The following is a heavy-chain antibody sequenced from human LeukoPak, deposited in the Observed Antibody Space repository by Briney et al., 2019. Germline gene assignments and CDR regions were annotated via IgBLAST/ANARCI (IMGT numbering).Heavy chain of an antibody. CDR2: ISGSGSST. CDR3: AKDQHGYDKPIDY. CDR1: GFTFNIYA. V-gene: IGHV3-23*01. D-gene: IGHD5-12*01. Sequence: GGSRRLSCAASGFTFNIYAMNWVRQASGKGLEWVSTISGSGSSTYYADSVKGRFTISRDNSKNTLYLQMNSLRAEDTAVYFCAKDQHGYDKPIDYWGQGTLVTVSS. J-gene: IGHJ4*02.